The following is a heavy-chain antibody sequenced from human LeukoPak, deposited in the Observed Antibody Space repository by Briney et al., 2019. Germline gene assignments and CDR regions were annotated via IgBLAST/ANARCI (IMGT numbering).Heavy chain of an antibody. Sequence: SVKVSCKASGGTFSSYAISWVRQAPGQGLEWMGGIIPIFGTANYAQKFQGRVTITADKSTSTAYMELSSLRSEDTAVYYCARGGRHYYDSSGYYSWSAFDIWGQGTMVTVSS. V-gene: IGHV1-69*06. D-gene: IGHD3-22*01. CDR3: ARGGRHYYDSSGYYSWSAFDI. CDR2: IIPIFGTA. J-gene: IGHJ3*02. CDR1: GGTFSSYA.